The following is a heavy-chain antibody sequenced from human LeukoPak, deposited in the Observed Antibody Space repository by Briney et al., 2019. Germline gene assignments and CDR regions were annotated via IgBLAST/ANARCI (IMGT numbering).Heavy chain of an antibody. D-gene: IGHD3-22*01. Sequence: PGGSLRLSCAASGSTFSSYWMSRVRQAPGKGLEWVANIKQDGSEKYYVDSVKGRFTISRDNAKNSLYLQMNSLRAEDTAVYYCARSITMIVVVIKGIYFDYWGQGTLVTVSS. V-gene: IGHV3-7*01. CDR3: ARSITMIVVVIKGIYFDY. J-gene: IGHJ4*02. CDR2: IKQDGSEK. CDR1: GSTFSSYW.